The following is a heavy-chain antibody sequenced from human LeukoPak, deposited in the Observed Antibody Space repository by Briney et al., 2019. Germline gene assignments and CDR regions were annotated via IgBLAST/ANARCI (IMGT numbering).Heavy chain of an antibody. J-gene: IGHJ4*02. CDR2: ISSSSSTI. D-gene: IGHD3-9*01. CDR3: ARDQNDILTGYYRLFDF. CDR1: GFTFSSYS. V-gene: IGHV3-48*02. Sequence: PGGSLRLSCVASGFTFSSYSMSWVRQAPGKGLEWVSYISSSSSTIYYADSVKGRFTISRDNAKNSLYLQMNSLRDEDTAVYYCARDQNDILTGYYRLFDFWGQGTLVTVSS.